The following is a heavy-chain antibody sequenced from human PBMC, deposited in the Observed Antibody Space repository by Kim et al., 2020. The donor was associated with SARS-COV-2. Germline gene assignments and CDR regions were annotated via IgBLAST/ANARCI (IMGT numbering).Heavy chain of an antibody. CDR2: ISDTGTGT. D-gene: IGHD2-2*01. CDR1: GLTFSKSN. V-gene: IGHV3-23*01. CDR3: ARPNCHSTGFDYYYGMDV. Sequence: GGSLRLSCVASGLTFSKSNFNWVRQAPGKGPEWVSGISDTGTGTYYTDSVKGRFTISRVNSKNTVYLQMNSLRVEDTAVYYCARPNCHSTGFDYYYGMDV. J-gene: IGHJ6*01.